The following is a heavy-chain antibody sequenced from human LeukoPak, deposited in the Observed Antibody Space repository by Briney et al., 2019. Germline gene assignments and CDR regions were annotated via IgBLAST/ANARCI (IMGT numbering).Heavy chain of an antibody. CDR2: ISGSGGST. J-gene: IGHJ4*02. CDR3: AKDRNYYDSSGYYAD. CDR1: GFTFSSYG. Sequence: GGSLRLSCAASGFTFSSYGMHWVRQAPGKGLEWVSAISGSGGSTYYADSVKGRFTISRDNSKNTLYLQMNSLRAEDTAVYYCAKDRNYYDSSGYYADWGQGTLVTVSS. V-gene: IGHV3-23*01. D-gene: IGHD3-22*01.